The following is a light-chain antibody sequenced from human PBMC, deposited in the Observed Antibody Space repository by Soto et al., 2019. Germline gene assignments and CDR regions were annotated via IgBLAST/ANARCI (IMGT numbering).Light chain of an antibody. V-gene: IGKV3-15*01. Sequence: EILMTQSPGTLSVSPGERATLSCRPSQSVRSNLAWYQQTPGQAPSLLIYGASTSATGIPARFSGSWSETEFTLTISSLQSEDFAVYYCQQFYNWPRTFGQGTKVDI. CDR1: QSVRSN. J-gene: IGKJ1*01. CDR3: QQFYNWPRT. CDR2: GAS.